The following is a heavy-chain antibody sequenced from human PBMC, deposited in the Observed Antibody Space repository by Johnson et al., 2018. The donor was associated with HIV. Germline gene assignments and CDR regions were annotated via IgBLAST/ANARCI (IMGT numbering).Heavy chain of an antibody. V-gene: IGHV3-30*04. D-gene: IGHD3-22*01. Sequence: QVQLVESGGGVVQPGRSLRLSCAASGFSFSDYAMHWVRQAPGKVLEWVAVISYDGSSKFYPNSLKGRFSISRDNSKNTVYLQMNSLRTEDTAVYYCARGITMIAVVKGDAFDIWGQGTMVTVSS. CDR1: GFSFSDYA. CDR2: ISYDGSSK. J-gene: IGHJ3*02. CDR3: ARGITMIAVVKGDAFDI.